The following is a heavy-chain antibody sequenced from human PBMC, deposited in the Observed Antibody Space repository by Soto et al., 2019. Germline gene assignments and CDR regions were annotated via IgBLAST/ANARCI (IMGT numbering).Heavy chain of an antibody. D-gene: IGHD2-2*01. V-gene: IGHV1-69*01. CDR3: ARSQGSSTSLEIYYYYYYGMDV. Sequence: QVQLVQSGAEVKKPGSSVKVSCKASGGTFGSYAISWVRQAPGHGLEWMGGIIPIPGTANYAQKFQGRVTIAADETTSTAYMERSSLRSEDTAVYYCARSQGSSTSLEIYYYYYYGMDVWGQGTTVTVSS. J-gene: IGHJ6*02. CDR1: GGTFGSYA. CDR2: IIPIPGTA.